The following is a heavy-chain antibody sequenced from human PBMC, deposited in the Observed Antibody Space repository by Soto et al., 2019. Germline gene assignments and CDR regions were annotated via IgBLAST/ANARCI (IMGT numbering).Heavy chain of an antibody. V-gene: IGHV3-21*01. CDR3: ARDLYSSGWYMVF. D-gene: IGHD6-19*01. CDR1: GVTFSSYS. J-gene: IGHJ4*02. CDR2: ISSSSSYI. Sequence: PGGSLRLSCAASGVTFSSYSMNWVRQAPGKGLEWVSSISSSSSYIYYADSVKGRFTISRDNAKNSLYLQMNSLRAEDTAVYYCARDLYSSGWYMVFWGQGTLVTVSS.